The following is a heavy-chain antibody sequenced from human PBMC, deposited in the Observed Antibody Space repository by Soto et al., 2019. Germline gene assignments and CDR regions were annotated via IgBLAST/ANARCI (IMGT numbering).Heavy chain of an antibody. V-gene: IGHV1-69*01. J-gene: IGHJ3*02. Sequence: QVQLVQSGAEVKKPGSSVKVSCKASGGTFSSYAISWVRQAPGQGLEWMGGIIPIFGTANYAQKFQGRVTITADESTSTAYMELSSLRSEDTAVYYCARHLARTSHGYHDAFDIWGQGTMVTVSS. CDR1: GGTFSSYA. CDR3: ARHLARTSHGYHDAFDI. D-gene: IGHD2-2*01. CDR2: IIPIFGTA.